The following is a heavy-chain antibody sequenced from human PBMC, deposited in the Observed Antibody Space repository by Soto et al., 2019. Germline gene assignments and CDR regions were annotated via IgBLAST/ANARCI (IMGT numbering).Heavy chain of an antibody. CDR3: AKVGLVATPIRFDYFDY. V-gene: IGHV3-30*18. CDR2: ISYDGSNK. Sequence: QVQLVESGGGVVQPGRSLRLSCAASGFTFSSYGMHWVRQAPGKGLEWVAVISYDGSNKYYADSVKGRFTISRDNSKNTLYLQMNSLRAEDTAVYYCAKVGLVATPIRFDYFDYWGQGTLVTVSS. J-gene: IGHJ4*02. CDR1: GFTFSSYG. D-gene: IGHD5-12*01.